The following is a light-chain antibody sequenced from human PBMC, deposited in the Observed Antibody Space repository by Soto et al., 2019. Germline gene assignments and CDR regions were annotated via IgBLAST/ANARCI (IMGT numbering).Light chain of an antibody. J-gene: IGKJ1*01. V-gene: IGKV1-12*01. CDR3: QQANSFPWT. CDR1: QGVGSW. Sequence: DIQMTQSPSSVSAPAGDRVTITCRASQGVGSWLAWYQQKPGKAPKLLIFAASRLQSGVPSRFSGSGSGTDFTLTISSLQPEDVASYYCQQANSFPWTFGQGTEVEIK. CDR2: AAS.